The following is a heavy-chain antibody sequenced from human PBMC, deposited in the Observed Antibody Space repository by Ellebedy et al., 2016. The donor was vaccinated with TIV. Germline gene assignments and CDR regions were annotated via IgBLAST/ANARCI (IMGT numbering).Heavy chain of an antibody. CDR2: IYPGGAT. V-gene: IGHV3-53*05. D-gene: IGHD6-6*01. J-gene: IGHJ4*02. CDR3: ASGDFLAALQVC. Sequence: PGGSLRLSCAASGFTVGTNYMTWVRQAPGKGLEWVSTIYPGGATHYSDSVRGRFTISRDSSKNTVSLQMNSLETEETAMYYCASGDFLAALQVCWGQGTLVTVSS. CDR1: GFTVGTNY.